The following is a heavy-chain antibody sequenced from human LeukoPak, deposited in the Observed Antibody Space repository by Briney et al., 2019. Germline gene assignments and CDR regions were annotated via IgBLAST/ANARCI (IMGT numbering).Heavy chain of an antibody. Sequence: ASPKDSCKASGYTPTSYGISSVRQTPGQRLEWMGWISAYNGNTNYAQKLQGRVTMTTYTSTSTAYMELRSLRSDDTAVYYCARDPWVELVATFGGWFDPWGQGTLVTVSS. V-gene: IGHV1-18*01. D-gene: IGHD3-16*01. CDR1: GYTPTSYG. CDR3: ARDPWVELVATFGGWFDP. J-gene: IGHJ5*02. CDR2: ISAYNGNT.